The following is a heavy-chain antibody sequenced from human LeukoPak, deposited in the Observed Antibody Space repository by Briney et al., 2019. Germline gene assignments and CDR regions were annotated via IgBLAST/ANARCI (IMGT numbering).Heavy chain of an antibody. CDR3: ARAVWDIVVVVAADTPPNYYYYMDV. V-gene: IGHV4-59*12. J-gene: IGHJ6*03. Sequence: PSETLSLTCTVSGGSISSYYWSWIRQPPGKGLEWIGYIYYSGSTNYNPSLKSRVTISVDTSKNQFSLKLSSVTAADTAVYYCARAVWDIVVVVAADTPPNYYYYMDVWGKGTTVTVSS. CDR1: GGSISSYY. CDR2: IYYSGST. D-gene: IGHD2-15*01.